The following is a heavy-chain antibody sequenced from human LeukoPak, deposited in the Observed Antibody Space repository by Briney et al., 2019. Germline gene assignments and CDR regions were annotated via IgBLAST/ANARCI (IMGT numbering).Heavy chain of an antibody. CDR2: ISGSGGST. D-gene: IGHD2-2*01. J-gene: IGHJ4*02. V-gene: IGHV3-23*01. Sequence: GGSLRLSCAASGFTFSSYAMSWVRQAPGKGLEWVSAISGSGGSTYYADSVKGRFTISRDNSKNTLYLQMNSLRAEDTAVYYRAKDPDIVVVPAAMLFDYWGQGTLVTVSS. CDR3: AKDPDIVVVPAAMLFDY. CDR1: GFTFSSYA.